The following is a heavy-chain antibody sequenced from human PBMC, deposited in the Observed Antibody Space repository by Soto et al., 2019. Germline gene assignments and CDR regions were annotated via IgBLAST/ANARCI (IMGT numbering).Heavy chain of an antibody. CDR3: ATVGSAKSYYYYCMDV. V-gene: IGHV4-39*01. D-gene: IGHD3-10*01. Sequence: SETLSLTCTVSGGSISSSSYYWGWIRQPPGKGLEWIGSIYYSGSTYYNPSLKSRVTISVDTSKNQFSLKLSSVTAADTAVYYCATVGSAKSYYYYCMDVWGQGTTVNVSS. CDR1: GGSISSSSYY. CDR2: IYYSGST. J-gene: IGHJ6*02.